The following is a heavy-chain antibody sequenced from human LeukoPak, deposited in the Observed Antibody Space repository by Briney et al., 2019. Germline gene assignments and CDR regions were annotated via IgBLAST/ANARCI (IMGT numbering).Heavy chain of an antibody. CDR3: ARDRYSYGYFDY. D-gene: IGHD5-18*01. J-gene: IGHJ4*02. V-gene: IGHV1-46*01. CDR2: INPSGGST. CDR1: GYTFTSYY. Sequence: ASVKVSCKASGYTFTSYYMHWVRQAPGQGLEWMGIINPSGGSTSYAQKFQVRVTMTRDTSTSTVYMELSSLRSEDTAVYYCARDRYSYGYFDYWGQGTLVTVSS.